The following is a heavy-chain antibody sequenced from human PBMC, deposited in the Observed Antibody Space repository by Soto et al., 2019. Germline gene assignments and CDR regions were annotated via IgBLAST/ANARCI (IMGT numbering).Heavy chain of an antibody. V-gene: IGHV1-18*01. CDR1: GYTFTSYG. J-gene: IGHJ6*02. Sequence: QAQLVQSGAGVKKPGASVKVSCKASGYTFTSYGISWVRQAPGQGLEWMGWISAYNVNTNYAQNLQGRVTMTTDTSTSTAYMELRSLRSDDTAVYYCARPLGNGGSGSYLYGMDVWGQGTTVTVSS. CDR3: ARPLGNGGSGSYLYGMDV. CDR2: ISAYNVNT. D-gene: IGHD3-10*01.